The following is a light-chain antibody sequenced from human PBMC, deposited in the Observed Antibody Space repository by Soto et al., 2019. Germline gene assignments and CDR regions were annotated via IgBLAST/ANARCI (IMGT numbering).Light chain of an antibody. CDR2: VVS. CDR3: SSYTSSYTPYV. CDR1: SSDVGGYNY. J-gene: IGLJ1*01. V-gene: IGLV2-14*01. Sequence: QSALTQPASVSGSPGQSITISCTGTSSDVGGYNYVSWYQQHPDKAPKLMIYVVSNRPSGVSNRFSGSKSGNTASLTLSGLQAEDDADYYCSSYTSSYTPYVFGTGTKVTV.